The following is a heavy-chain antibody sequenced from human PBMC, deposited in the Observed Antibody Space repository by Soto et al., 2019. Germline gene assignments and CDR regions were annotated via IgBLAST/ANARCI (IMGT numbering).Heavy chain of an antibody. V-gene: IGHV3-23*01. J-gene: IGHJ6*02. CDR2: ISNSGGNT. CDR1: GYTFSSYA. CDR3: AKDQRGVSAAARMDV. D-gene: IGHD6-13*01. Sequence: PGGSLRLSCAACGYTFSSYAMTWVRQAPGKGLEWVSAISNSGGNTFHADSVKGRFTISRDNSKNTLYLQMNSLRAEDTAVYYCAKDQRGVSAAARMDVWGQGTTVTVSS.